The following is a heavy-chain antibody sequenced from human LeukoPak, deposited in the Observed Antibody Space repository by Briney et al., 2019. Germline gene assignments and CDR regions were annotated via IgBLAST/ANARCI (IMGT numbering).Heavy chain of an antibody. V-gene: IGHV3-9*01. CDR3: AKGEATVSFDY. CDR1: GFTFDDYA. CDR2: ISWKNDTI. J-gene: IGHJ4*02. D-gene: IGHD1-26*01. Sequence: GGSLRLSCAASGFTFDDYAMHWVRQAPGKGLEWVSGISWKNDTIGYADSVKGRFTISRDNAKNSLYLQMNSLRAEDTALYYCAKGEATVSFDYWGQGTLVTVSS.